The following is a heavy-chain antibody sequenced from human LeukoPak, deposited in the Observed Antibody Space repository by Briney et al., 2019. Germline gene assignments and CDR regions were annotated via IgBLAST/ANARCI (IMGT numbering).Heavy chain of an antibody. J-gene: IGHJ4*02. CDR3: SRVNRRDDYQSSEY. CDR2: INSNGGST. V-gene: IGHV3-64*01. D-gene: IGHD5-24*01. Sequence: VASVRLSCKGSGYTFSSYGMNWVRQAPGQGLEYVSAINSNGGSTNYANTVKGRFTISRDNSKNTLYLEMGSLRAEDMAVYYCSRVNRRDDYQSSEYGGQGPVLTVS. CDR1: GYTFSSYG.